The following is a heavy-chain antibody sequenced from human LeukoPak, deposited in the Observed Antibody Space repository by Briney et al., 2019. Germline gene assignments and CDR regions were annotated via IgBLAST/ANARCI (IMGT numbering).Heavy chain of an antibody. Sequence: SETLSLTCAVYGGSFSGYYWSWIRQPPGKGLEWIGEINHSGSTSYNPSLKSRVTISVDTSKNQFSLKLSSVTAADTAVYYCARRDSNSGYWFDPWGQGTLVTVPS. CDR1: GGSFSGYY. V-gene: IGHV4-34*01. CDR2: INHSGST. J-gene: IGHJ5*02. D-gene: IGHD4-11*01. CDR3: ARRDSNSGYWFDP.